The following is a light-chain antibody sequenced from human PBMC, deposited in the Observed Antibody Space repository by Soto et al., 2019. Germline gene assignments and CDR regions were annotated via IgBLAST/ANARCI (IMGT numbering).Light chain of an antibody. CDR3: QSYDSSLSGVV. CDR2: GNS. J-gene: IGLJ2*01. CDR1: SSNIGAGYD. V-gene: IGLV1-40*01. Sequence: QPVLTQPPSVSGAPGQRVTISCTGSSSNIGAGYDVHWYQQLPGTAPKLLIYGNSNRPSGVPDRFSGSKSGTSASLAITGLKAEDEADYYCQSYDSSLSGVVFGGGTQLTVL.